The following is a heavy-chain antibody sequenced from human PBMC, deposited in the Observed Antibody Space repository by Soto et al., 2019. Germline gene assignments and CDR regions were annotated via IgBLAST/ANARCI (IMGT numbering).Heavy chain of an antibody. J-gene: IGHJ3*02. CDR2: ISAYNGNT. D-gene: IGHD3-22*01. V-gene: IGHV1-18*01. CDR3: ARDYYDSSGYYYVDDAFDI. Sequence: SVKVSCKSPVYTFTRYGISLVRQAPGQGLEWMGWISAYNGNTNYSQKLQGRVTMTTDTSTSTAYMELRSLRSDDTAVYYCARDYYDSSGYYYVDDAFDIWGQGTMVTVSS. CDR1: VYTFTRYG.